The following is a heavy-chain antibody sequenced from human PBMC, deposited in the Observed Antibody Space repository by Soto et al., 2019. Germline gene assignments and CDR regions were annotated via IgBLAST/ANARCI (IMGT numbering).Heavy chain of an antibody. D-gene: IGHD3-16*02. V-gene: IGHV1-46*01. J-gene: IGHJ4*02. CDR3: ARGSIRLGELSQEGGLDY. CDR1: GYTFTSYY. CDR2: INPSGGST. Sequence: ASVKVSCKASGYTFTSYYMHWVRQAPGQGLEWMGIINPSGGSTSYAQKFQGRVTMTRDTSTSTVYMELSSLRSEDTAVYYCARGSIRLGELSQEGGLDYWGQGTLVTVSS.